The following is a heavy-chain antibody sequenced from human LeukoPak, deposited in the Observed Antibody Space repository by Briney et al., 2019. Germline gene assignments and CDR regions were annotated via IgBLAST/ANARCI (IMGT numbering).Heavy chain of an antibody. J-gene: IGHJ4*02. CDR1: GGSISSSSYY. CDR3: GATEYSSSFDY. V-gene: IGHV4-39*07. Sequence: SETLSLTCTVSGGSISSSSYYWGWIRQPPGKGLEWIGSIYYSGSTYYNPSLKSRVTISVDTSKNQFSLKLSSVTAADTAVYYCGATEYSSSFDYWGQGTLVTVSS. D-gene: IGHD6-6*01. CDR2: IYYSGST.